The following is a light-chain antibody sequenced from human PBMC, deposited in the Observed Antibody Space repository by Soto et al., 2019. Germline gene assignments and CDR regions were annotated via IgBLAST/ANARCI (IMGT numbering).Light chain of an antibody. J-gene: IGKJ1*01. CDR1: QSVDSNY. V-gene: IGKV3-20*01. CDR2: GVS. CDR3: QQYGRSPRT. Sequence: EIVLTQSPGTLSLSPGERATLSCRASQSVDSNYLAWYQQKPGQAPRLLIYGVSSRVTGIPDRFGGSGSGTDFALTISRLDPEDFAVYYCQQYGRSPRTFGQGTKVEFK.